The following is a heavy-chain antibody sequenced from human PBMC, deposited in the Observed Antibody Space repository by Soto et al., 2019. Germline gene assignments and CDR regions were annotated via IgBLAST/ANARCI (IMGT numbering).Heavy chain of an antibody. CDR2: ISYDGSNK. D-gene: IGHD3-22*01. CDR3: ARDTDRDSSGYYRDAFDI. Sequence: VAVISYDGSNKYYADSVKGRFTISRDNSKNTLYLQMNSLRAEDTAVYYCARDTDRDSSGYYRDAFDIWGQGTMVTVSS. V-gene: IGHV3-30-3*01. J-gene: IGHJ3*02.